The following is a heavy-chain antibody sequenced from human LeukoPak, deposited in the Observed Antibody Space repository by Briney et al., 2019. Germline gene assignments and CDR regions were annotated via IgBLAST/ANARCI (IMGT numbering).Heavy chain of an antibody. V-gene: IGHV1-69*05. D-gene: IGHD3-10*01. CDR2: IIPIFGTA. Sequence: SVKVSCKASGGTFSSYAISWVRQAPGQGLEWMGRIIPIFGTANYAQKFQGRVTITTDESTSTAYMELSSLRSEDPAVYYCARGLLWFGARYYYYMAVWGKGTTVTVSS. J-gene: IGHJ6*03. CDR3: ARGLLWFGARYYYYMAV. CDR1: GGTFSSYA.